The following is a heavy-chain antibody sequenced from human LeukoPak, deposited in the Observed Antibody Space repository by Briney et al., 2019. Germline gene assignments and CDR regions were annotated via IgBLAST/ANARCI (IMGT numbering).Heavy chain of an antibody. CDR2: INHSGST. V-gene: IGHV4-34*01. Sequence: SETLSLTCAVYGGSFSDYYWSWIRQPPRKGLEWIGEINHSGSTNYNPSLKSRVTMSVDTSKNQFSLRLSSVTAADTAVYYCASRGDGGPAGYFDYWGQGTLVTVSS. CDR3: ASRGDGGPAGYFDY. CDR1: GGSFSDYY. D-gene: IGHD2-21*02. J-gene: IGHJ4*02.